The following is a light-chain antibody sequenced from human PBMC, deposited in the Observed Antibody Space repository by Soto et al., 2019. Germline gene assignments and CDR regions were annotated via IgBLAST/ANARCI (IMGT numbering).Light chain of an antibody. CDR3: QQRSDWPLT. J-gene: IGKJ4*01. Sequence: EIVLTQSPATLSLSPGERATLSCRASQSVNNYLAWYQQKPGQAPRLLIYDASNRATGISARFSGSGSGTDFSLTISSLEPEDFAVYYCQQRSDWPLTFGGGTKVEFK. CDR2: DAS. V-gene: IGKV3-11*01. CDR1: QSVNNY.